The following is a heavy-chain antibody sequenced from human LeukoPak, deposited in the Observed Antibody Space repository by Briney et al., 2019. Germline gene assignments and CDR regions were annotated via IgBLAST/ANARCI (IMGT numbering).Heavy chain of an antibody. J-gene: IGHJ4*02. CDR1: GFTFSSYA. Sequence: GGSLRLSCAASGFTFSSYAMHWVRQAPGKGLEWVAVISYDGSNKYYADSVKGRFTISRDNSKNTLYLQMNSLRAEDTALYYCAKDFVRYNIQFDYWGQGALVTVSS. D-gene: IGHD1-1*01. CDR2: ISYDGSNK. CDR3: AKDFVRYNIQFDY. V-gene: IGHV3-30-3*01.